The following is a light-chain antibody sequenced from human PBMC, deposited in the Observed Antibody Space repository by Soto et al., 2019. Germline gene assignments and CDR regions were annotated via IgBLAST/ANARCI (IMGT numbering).Light chain of an antibody. J-gene: IGKJ1*01. CDR2: AAS. CDR3: QKYNSALWT. Sequence: DIQMTQSPSSLSASVGDRVTITCRASQDIRNFLVWYQQKPGKVPKLLIYAASSLQSGVPSRFSGSGSGTDFTLTISSLQPEDVATYYCQKYNSALWTFGQGTKVEIK. CDR1: QDIRNF. V-gene: IGKV1-27*01.